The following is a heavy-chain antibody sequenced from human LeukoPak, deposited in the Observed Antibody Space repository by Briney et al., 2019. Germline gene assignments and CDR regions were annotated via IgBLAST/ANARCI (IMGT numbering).Heavy chain of an antibody. CDR1: GFTFSDYY. V-gene: IGHV3-11*01. CDR2: ISDSGSTT. J-gene: IGHJ4*02. Sequence: GGSLRLSCAASGFTFSDYYMTWIRQAPGKGLEWVSYISDSGSTTYYADSVKGRFTISRDNAKNSLYLQMNSLRAEDTAVYYCAGPLRAWAAAGPFAFWGRGTLVTVSS. D-gene: IGHD6-13*01. CDR3: AGPLRAWAAAGPFAF.